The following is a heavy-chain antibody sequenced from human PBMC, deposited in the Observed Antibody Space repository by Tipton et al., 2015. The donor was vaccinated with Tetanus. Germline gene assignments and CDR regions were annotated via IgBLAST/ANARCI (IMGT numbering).Heavy chain of an antibody. V-gene: IGHV3-74*03. CDR1: GFTFRSYW. Sequence: SLRLSCAASGFTFRSYWMHWVRQAPGKGLVWVSNTDKYGRVVTYADSVKGRFTMSRDNANNTLYLQMDSLRVEDAAIYYCVRVGGKGSSGDPWGQGTRVAVSS. CDR2: TDKYGRVV. D-gene: IGHD2-15*01. CDR3: VRVGGKGSSGDP. J-gene: IGHJ5*02.